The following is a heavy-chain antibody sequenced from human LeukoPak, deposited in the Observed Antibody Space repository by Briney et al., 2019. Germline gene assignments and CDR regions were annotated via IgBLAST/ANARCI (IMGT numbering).Heavy chain of an antibody. J-gene: IGHJ4*02. CDR2: ISYDGSNK. V-gene: IGHV3-30*18. CDR1: GFTFSSYG. Sequence: GRSLRLSCAASGFTFSSYGMHWVRQAPGKGLEWVAVISYDGSNKYYADSVKGRFTISRDNSKNTLYLQMNSLRAEDTAVYYCAKCESGSYIDCGFDYWGQGTLVTVSS. CDR3: AKCESGSYIDCGFDY. D-gene: IGHD1-26*01.